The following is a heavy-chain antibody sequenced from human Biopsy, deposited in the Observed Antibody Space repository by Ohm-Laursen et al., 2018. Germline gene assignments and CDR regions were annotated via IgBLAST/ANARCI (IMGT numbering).Heavy chain of an antibody. Sequence: SDTLSLTCPVSGGSISNNNYYWGWIRQPPGQGLEWIGSIFYRGSTHYKPSLKSRVNISVDTSKNQFSLKLNSVTAADTAVYYCARDYDTSGYYYVSWGQGTLVTVSS. CDR3: ARDYDTSGYYYVS. J-gene: IGHJ5*02. CDR1: GGSISNNNYY. CDR2: IFYRGST. D-gene: IGHD3-22*01. V-gene: IGHV4-39*01.